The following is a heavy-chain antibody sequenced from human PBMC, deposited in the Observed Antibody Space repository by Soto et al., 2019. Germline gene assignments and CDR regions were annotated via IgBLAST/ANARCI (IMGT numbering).Heavy chain of an antibody. J-gene: IGHJ6*02. D-gene: IGHD3-10*01. CDR1: GGSISSGGYY. CDR3: ARDRYYGSGSFFGMDV. CDR2: IYYSGST. Sequence: PSETLSLTCTVSGGSISSGGYYWSWIRQHPGEGLEWIGYIYYSGSTYYNPSLKSRVTISVDTSKNQFSLKLSSVTAADTAVYYCARDRYYGSGSFFGMDVWGQGTTVTVSS. V-gene: IGHV4-31*03.